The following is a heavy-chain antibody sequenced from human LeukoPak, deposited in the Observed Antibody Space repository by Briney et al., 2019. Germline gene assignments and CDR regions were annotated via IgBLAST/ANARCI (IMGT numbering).Heavy chain of an antibody. J-gene: IGHJ4*02. CDR1: GFSFSSYG. CDR2: ISNDGSIT. D-gene: IGHD4-11*01. CDR3: AKSKSPYPMDYIFDF. V-gene: IGHV3-30*18. Sequence: GGSLRLSCAASGFSFSSYGMHWVRQAPGKGLEWVAVISNDGSITKYGDSVKGRFTISRDNSKNTLYVQMNSLRTDDSAVYYCAKSKSPYPMDYIFDFWGQGTLVTVSS.